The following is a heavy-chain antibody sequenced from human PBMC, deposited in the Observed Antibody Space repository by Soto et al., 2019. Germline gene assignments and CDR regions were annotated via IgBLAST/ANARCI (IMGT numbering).Heavy chain of an antibody. CDR2: ISSSSGAI. Sequence: EVQLVESGGGLAQPGGSLRLSCAASGFSLNGYAMNWVRQAPGRGLEWVSYISSSSGAIDYADSVKGRFTVSRDNAKNLLYLQMNSLRAEDTALYYCARDPSVGSTFYYYMDVWGEGPPVTVSS. V-gene: IGHV3-48*01. CDR3: ARDPSVGSTFYYYMDV. D-gene: IGHD1-26*01. J-gene: IGHJ6*03. CDR1: GFSLNGYA.